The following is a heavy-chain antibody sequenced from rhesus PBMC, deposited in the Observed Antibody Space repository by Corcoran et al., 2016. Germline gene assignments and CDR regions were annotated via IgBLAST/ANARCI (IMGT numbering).Heavy chain of an antibody. V-gene: IGHV4-73*01. CDR2: IYGNSAST. J-gene: IGHJ4*01. Sequence: QVQLQQWGEGLVKPSETLSLTCAVYGGSISGYYYWSWIRQPPGKGLEWIGYIYGNSASTNYNPSLKNRVTISKDTSNNQFSLKLSSVTAADTAVYYCARDSSGYCSGGVCYGFDYWGQGVLVTVSS. CDR3: ARDSSGYCSGGVCYGFDY. CDR1: GGSISGYYY. D-gene: IGHD2-8*01.